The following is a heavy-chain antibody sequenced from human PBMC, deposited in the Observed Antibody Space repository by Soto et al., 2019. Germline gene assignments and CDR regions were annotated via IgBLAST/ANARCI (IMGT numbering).Heavy chain of an antibody. J-gene: IGHJ4*02. CDR2: ISGSGGST. CDR3: AKGSYCTNGICYNY. V-gene: IGHV3-23*01. CDR1: GFTFSTYA. Sequence: GGSLRLSCAAPGFTFSTYAMSWVRQAPGKGLEWVSAISGSGGSTYYADSVKGRFTISRDNSKNTLYLQMNSLRAEDTAVYYCAKGSYCTNGICYNYWGQGTLVTVSS. D-gene: IGHD2-8*01.